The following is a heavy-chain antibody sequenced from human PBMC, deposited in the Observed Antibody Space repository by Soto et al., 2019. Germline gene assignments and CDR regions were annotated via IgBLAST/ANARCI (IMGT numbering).Heavy chain of an antibody. V-gene: IGHV3-30*18. CDR2: ISNDGSNK. CDR3: AKEFPCSGGTCTHFDY. J-gene: IGHJ4*02. CDR1: GFSFSTYG. Sequence: GGSLRLSCAASGFSFSTYGMHWVRQAPGKGLEWVAFISNDGSNKYYADSVKGRFTISRDNSKNTLYLQMNSLRADDTAVYYCAKEFPCSGGTCTHFDYWGQGTLVTVSS. D-gene: IGHD2-15*01.